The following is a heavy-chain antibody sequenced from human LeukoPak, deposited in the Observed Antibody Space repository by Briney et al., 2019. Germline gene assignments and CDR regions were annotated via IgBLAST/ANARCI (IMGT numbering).Heavy chain of an antibody. CDR2: ISISSSDT. J-gene: IGHJ4*02. CDR1: GFTFSDYY. V-gene: IGHV3-11*05. Sequence: PGGSLRLSCAASGFTFSDYYMSWIRQAPGKGLEWVSYISISSSDTKYDDFVKGRFTISRDNAKKSLYLQMNSLRADDSAVYYCARDRAPSGFYLGDFYYWGQGALVTVSS. CDR3: ARDRAPSGFYLGDFYY. D-gene: IGHD3-22*01.